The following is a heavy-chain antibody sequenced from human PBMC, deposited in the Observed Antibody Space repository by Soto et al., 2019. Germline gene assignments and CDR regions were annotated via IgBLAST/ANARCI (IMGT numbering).Heavy chain of an antibody. Sequence: EVQLVESGGGLVQPGRSLRLSCAASGFTFDDYAMHWVRQAPGKGLEWVSGISWNSGSIGYADSVKGRFTISRDNAKNSLYLQMNSLRAEDTALYYCAKGRPGYCSGGSCYTVYTFDYWGQGTLVTVSS. V-gene: IGHV3-9*01. CDR3: AKGRPGYCSGGSCYTVYTFDY. CDR2: ISWNSGSI. CDR1: GFTFDDYA. D-gene: IGHD2-15*01. J-gene: IGHJ4*02.